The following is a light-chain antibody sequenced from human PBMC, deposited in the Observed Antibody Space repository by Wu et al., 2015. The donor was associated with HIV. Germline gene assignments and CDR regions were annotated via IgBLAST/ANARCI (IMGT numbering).Light chain of an antibody. J-gene: IGKJ3*01. V-gene: IGKV3-20*01. CDR1: ESISSSY. CDR2: GSS. Sequence: VLTQSPATLSLSPGDRATLSCRASESISSSYLAWHQQKPGQAPRLLIYGSSNRATGIPDRFSGSGSGTDFTLTISRLEPEDFAVYYCLQHASPPFTFGPGTKVD. CDR3: LQHASPPFT.